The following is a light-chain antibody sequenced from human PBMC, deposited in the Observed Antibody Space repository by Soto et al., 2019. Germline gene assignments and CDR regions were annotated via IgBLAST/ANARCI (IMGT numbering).Light chain of an antibody. V-gene: IGKV3-20*01. CDR3: QQYGRSPGT. CDR2: GAS. J-gene: IGKJ1*01. CDR1: QSVSSSY. Sequence: EIVLTQSPGTLSLSPGERATLSCRASQSVSSSYLAWYQQKPGQAPRLLIYGASSRATGIPDRFSGSGSGTDFTLTISRLGPEDFAVYYCQQYGRSPGTFGQGTKVEIK.